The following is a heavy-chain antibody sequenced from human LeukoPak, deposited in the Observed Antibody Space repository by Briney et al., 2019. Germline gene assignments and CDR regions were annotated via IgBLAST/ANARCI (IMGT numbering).Heavy chain of an antibody. CDR2: IYTSGST. D-gene: IGHD3-10*01. CDR3: ARGGILWFGEAPDAFDI. J-gene: IGHJ3*02. V-gene: IGHV4-4*07. CDR1: GGSISSYY. Sequence: PSETLSLTCTVSGGSISSYYWSWIRQPAGKGLEWIGRIYTSGSTNYNPSLKSRVTMSVDTSKNQFSLKLNSVTAADTAVYYCARGGILWFGEAPDAFDIWGQGTMVTVSS.